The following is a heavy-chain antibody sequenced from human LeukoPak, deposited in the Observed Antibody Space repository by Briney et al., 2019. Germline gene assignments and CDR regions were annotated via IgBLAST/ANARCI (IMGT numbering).Heavy chain of an antibody. CDR1: GFTFSNVW. CDR2: IKSKPDGGTT. J-gene: IGHJ4*02. D-gene: IGHD3-22*01. CDR3: TARGYYYDNSGYPPLWY. Sequence: GGSLRLSCAASGFTFSNVWMNWFGQAPGKGLEWVGRIKSKPDGGTTDYAAPVKGRFTISRDDSKNTLYLQMNSLKTEDTAVYYCTARGYYYDNSGYPPLWYWGQGTLATVSS. V-gene: IGHV3-15*01.